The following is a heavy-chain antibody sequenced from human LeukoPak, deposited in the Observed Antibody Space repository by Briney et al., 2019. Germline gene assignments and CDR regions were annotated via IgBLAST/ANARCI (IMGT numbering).Heavy chain of an antibody. J-gene: IGHJ5*02. CDR3: ARDIAAAGTHWFDP. CDR1: GGSISSYY. V-gene: IGHV4-59*01. D-gene: IGHD6-13*01. CDR2: IYYSGST. Sequence: SETLSLTCTVSGGSISSYYWSWIRQPPGKGLEWIGYIYYSGSTNYNPSLKSRVTISVDTSKIQFSLKLSSVTAADTAVYYCARDIAAAGTHWFDPWGQGTLVTVSS.